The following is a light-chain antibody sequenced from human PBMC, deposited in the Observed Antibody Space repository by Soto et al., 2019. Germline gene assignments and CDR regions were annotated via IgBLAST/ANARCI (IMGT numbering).Light chain of an antibody. CDR2: VNSDGSH. CDR3: QTWATGSYV. V-gene: IGLV4-69*01. CDR1: SGHSTYG. J-gene: IGLJ1*01. Sequence: QSVLTQSPSASASLGASVKLTCILSSGHSTYGIAWHQQQPEKGPRYLMKVNSDGSHTKGDGIPDRFSGSSSGAERYLIISSLQSEDEADYYCQTWATGSYVFGTGTKLTVL.